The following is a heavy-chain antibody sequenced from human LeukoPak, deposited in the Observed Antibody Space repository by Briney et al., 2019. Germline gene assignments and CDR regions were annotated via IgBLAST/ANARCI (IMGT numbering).Heavy chain of an antibody. D-gene: IGHD2-2*02. V-gene: IGHV1-18*01. Sequence: ASVKVSCKASGYTFTSYGISWVRQAPGQGLEWMGWISAYNGNTNYAQKLQGRVTMTTDTSTSTAYMELRSLRSDDTAVYYCARDRSGYCSSTSCYNLDYWGQGTLVTVSS. CDR1: GYTFTSYG. J-gene: IGHJ4*02. CDR3: ARDRSGYCSSTSCYNLDY. CDR2: ISAYNGNT.